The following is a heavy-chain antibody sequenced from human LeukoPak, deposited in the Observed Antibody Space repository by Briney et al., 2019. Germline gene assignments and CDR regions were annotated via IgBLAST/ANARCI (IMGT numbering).Heavy chain of an antibody. D-gene: IGHD3-10*02. V-gene: IGHV1-2*02. Sequence: GASVKVSCKASGYTFTGYYIHWVRQAPGQGLEWMGWINSISGGTQYAQKFQDRVTMTSDTSISTAYMELSRLTSDDTAVYYCATNPYVTFYSMDVWGRGTTVTVSS. J-gene: IGHJ6*02. CDR3: ATNPYVTFYSMDV. CDR1: GYTFTGYY. CDR2: INSISGGT.